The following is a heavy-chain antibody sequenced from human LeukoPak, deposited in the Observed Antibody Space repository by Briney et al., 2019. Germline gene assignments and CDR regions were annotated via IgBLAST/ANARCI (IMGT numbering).Heavy chain of an antibody. CDR2: IIPIFGTA. CDR3: ARDQSSSWYVRYYYYYGMDV. Sequence: SVKVSCKASGGTFSSYAISWVRQAPGQGLEWMGGIIPIFGTANYAQKFQGGVTITADESTSTAYMELSSLRSEDTAVYYCARDQSSSWYVRYYYYYGMDVWGQGTTVTVSS. V-gene: IGHV1-69*01. CDR1: GGTFSSYA. J-gene: IGHJ6*02. D-gene: IGHD6-13*01.